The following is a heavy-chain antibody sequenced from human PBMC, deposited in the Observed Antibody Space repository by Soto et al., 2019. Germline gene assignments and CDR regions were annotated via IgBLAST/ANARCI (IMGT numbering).Heavy chain of an antibody. CDR2: IYYSGST. CDR1: GGSVSSGSDF. J-gene: IGHJ4*02. Sequence: PSETLSLTCTVSGGSVSSGSDFWSWIRQPPGKGLEWIGYIYYSGSTNYNPSLKSRVTISVDTSKNQFSLKLSSVTAADTAVYYCARGVLYWGQGTLVTVSS. CDR3: ARGVLY. V-gene: IGHV4-61*01.